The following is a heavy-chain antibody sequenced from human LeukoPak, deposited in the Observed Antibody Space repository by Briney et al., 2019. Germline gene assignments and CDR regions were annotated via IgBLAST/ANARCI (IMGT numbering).Heavy chain of an antibody. V-gene: IGHV4-31*03. CDR3: ASGPTYYYDSSGYFWQ. Sequence: PSETLSLTCTVSGGSISSGGYYWSWIRQHPGKGLEWIGYIYYSGSTYYNPSLKSRVTISVDTSKNQFSLKLSSVTAADTAVYYCASGPTYYYDSSGYFWQWGQGTLVTVSS. CDR1: GGSISSGGYY. J-gene: IGHJ4*02. D-gene: IGHD3-22*01. CDR2: IYYSGST.